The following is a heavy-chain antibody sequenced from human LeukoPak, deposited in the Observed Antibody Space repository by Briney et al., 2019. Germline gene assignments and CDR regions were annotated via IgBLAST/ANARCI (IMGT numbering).Heavy chain of an antibody. CDR3: VIAKISAAGVWLFDP. Sequence: PSETLSLTCTVSGGSISSNYWNWIRQPAGKGLEWIGRIYNTGSTNYNPSLESRVTMSVGTSKNQFSLKLSSVTAADTAVYYCVIAKISAAGVWLFDPWGQGTLITVSS. J-gene: IGHJ5*02. D-gene: IGHD6-13*01. V-gene: IGHV4-4*07. CDR2: IYNTGST. CDR1: GGSISSNY.